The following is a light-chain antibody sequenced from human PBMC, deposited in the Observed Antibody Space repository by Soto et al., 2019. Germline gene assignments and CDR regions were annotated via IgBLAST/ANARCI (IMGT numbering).Light chain of an antibody. J-gene: IGKJ5*01. CDR3: QRRNDWASIT. V-gene: IGKV3-11*01. CDR1: QSVRSF. Sequence: EIVLTQSPATLSVSPGERVTLSCRASQSVRSFLAWYQQKPGQAPRLLIYDASKRAPGIPVRFSGSGSGTDFTLTISSLEPEDFAVYYCQRRNDWASITFGQGTRLEIK. CDR2: DAS.